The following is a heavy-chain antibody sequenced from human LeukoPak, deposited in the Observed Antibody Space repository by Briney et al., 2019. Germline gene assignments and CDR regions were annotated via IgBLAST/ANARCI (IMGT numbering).Heavy chain of an antibody. Sequence: GGSLRLSCAASGFTFSDYYMSWIRQAPGKGLEWVSYISSSGSTIYYADSVKGRFTISSDNAKNSLYLQMNSLRAEDTAVYYCARFPLCTMVRGEDYWGQGTLVTVSS. CDR1: GFTFSDYY. J-gene: IGHJ4*02. CDR3: ARFPLCTMVRGEDY. D-gene: IGHD3-10*01. V-gene: IGHV3-11*01. CDR2: ISSSGSTI.